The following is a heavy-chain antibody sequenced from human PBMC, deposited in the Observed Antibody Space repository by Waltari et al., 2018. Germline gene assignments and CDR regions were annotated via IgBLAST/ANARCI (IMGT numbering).Heavy chain of an antibody. CDR1: GGSISSYY. J-gene: IGHJ6*03. CDR2: ISYNGGT. Sequence: QVQLQESGPGLLKPSETLSLTCTVSGGSISSYYWSWIRQPPGKGLEWIGYISYNGGTTYNPSLKSRVTISVDTSKNQFSLKLTSVTATDTAVYYCARGSPDFYYYYMDVWGKGTTVTISS. V-gene: IGHV4-59*01. CDR3: ARGSPDFYYYYMDV.